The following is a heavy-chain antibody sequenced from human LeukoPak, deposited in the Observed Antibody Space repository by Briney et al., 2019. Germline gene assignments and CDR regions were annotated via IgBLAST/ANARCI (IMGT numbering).Heavy chain of an antibody. CDR2: IYPSDSDT. Sequence: GESLKISCKGSGYTFTNYWIGWVRQMPGKGLEWMGIIYPSDSDTRFSPSFQGQVTISADKSISTAYLQWRSLKASDTAMYYCARHRVSSDSSGLSSPFDYWGQGTLVTVSS. D-gene: IGHD3-22*01. CDR1: GYTFTNYW. CDR3: ARHRVSSDSSGLSSPFDY. V-gene: IGHV5-51*01. J-gene: IGHJ4*02.